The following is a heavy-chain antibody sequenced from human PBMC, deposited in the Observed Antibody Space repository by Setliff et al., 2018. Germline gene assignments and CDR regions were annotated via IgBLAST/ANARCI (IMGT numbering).Heavy chain of an antibody. CDR3: ARASFWSGYHTARYYFDY. Sequence: SETLSLTCTVSGDSISSYYWSWIRQPPGKGLEWIGYIYYSGSTNYNPSLKSRVTISVDTSKNQFSLKLSSVTAADTAVYYCARASFWSGYHTARYYFDYWGQGTLVTVSS. CDR2: IYYSGST. D-gene: IGHD3-3*01. V-gene: IGHV4-59*13. CDR1: GDSISSYY. J-gene: IGHJ4*02.